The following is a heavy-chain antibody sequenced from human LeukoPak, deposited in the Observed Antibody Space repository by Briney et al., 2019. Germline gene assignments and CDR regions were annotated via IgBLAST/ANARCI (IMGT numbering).Heavy chain of an antibody. CDR3: ARGQQWHYY. CDR1: YY. D-gene: IGHD6-19*01. CDR2: ISSSSSYT. V-gene: IGHV3-11*05. Sequence: YYWAWIRQAPGKGLEWVSYISSSSSYTNYSDSVKGRFTISRDNAKNSLYLQMNNLRAEDTAVYYCARGQQWHYYWGQGTLVTVSS. J-gene: IGHJ4*02.